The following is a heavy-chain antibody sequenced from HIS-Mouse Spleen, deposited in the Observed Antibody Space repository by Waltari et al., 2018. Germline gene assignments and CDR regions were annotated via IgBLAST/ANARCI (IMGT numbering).Heavy chain of an antibody. V-gene: IGHV3-30*18. Sequence: QVQLVESGGGVVQPGRSLRLSCAASGFTFSSYGMHWFRQAPGKGLEWVAVISYDGSNKYYAASVKGRFTISRDNSKNTLYLQMNSLRAEDTAVYYCAKACPWGNYYGMDVWGQGTTVTVSS. J-gene: IGHJ6*02. CDR3: AKACPWGNYYGMDV. D-gene: IGHD7-27*01. CDR1: GFTFSSYG. CDR2: ISYDGSNK.